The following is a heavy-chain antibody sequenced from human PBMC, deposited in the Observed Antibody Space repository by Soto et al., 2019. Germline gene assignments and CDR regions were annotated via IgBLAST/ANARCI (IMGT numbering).Heavy chain of an antibody. J-gene: IGHJ5*02. CDR2: IYHSGSG. CDR3: ARVVRCLGSVWFDP. Sequence: SETLSLTCTVSGDSITNYYWSWIRQPPGKGLEWIGYIYHSGSGNYNPSLKSRVTISADTSKNQFSLKLSSVTAADAAVYYCARVVRCLGSVWFDPWGQGTPVTVSS. D-gene: IGHD3-10*01. V-gene: IGHV4-4*09. CDR1: GDSITNYY.